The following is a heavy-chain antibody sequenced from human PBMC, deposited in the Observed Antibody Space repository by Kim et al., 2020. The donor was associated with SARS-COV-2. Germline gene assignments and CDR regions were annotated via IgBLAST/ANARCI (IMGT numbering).Heavy chain of an antibody. J-gene: IGHJ3*02. CDR1: GFTFSRFA. Sequence: GGSLRLSCATSGFTFSRFAMNWFRQAPGKGLEWVAAIAGGGGTKYYAESVKDRFTISRDNSKNTVFLQMSSLRVEDTAVYYCAIVVSGGGVGTDAFEIWGEGTMVTVSS. D-gene: IGHD1-26*01. CDR3: AIVVSGGGVGTDAFEI. CDR2: IAGGGGTK. V-gene: IGHV3-23*01.